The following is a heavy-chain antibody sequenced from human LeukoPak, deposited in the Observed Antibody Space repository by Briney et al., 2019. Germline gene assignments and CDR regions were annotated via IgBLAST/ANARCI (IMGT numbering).Heavy chain of an antibody. V-gene: IGHV4-59*02. Sequence: SETQSLTCTVSGGSVSSYYWSWIRQTPEKGLEWIGYMSYSGRTDYGPSLKSRVTMSVDTSKNQFSLKMSYVTAADTGVYYCARDKGQYGSGTRGFTWFDPWGQGTLVTVSS. CDR2: MSYSGRT. CDR3: ARDKGQYGSGTRGFTWFDP. CDR1: GGSVSSYY. D-gene: IGHD3-10*01. J-gene: IGHJ5*02.